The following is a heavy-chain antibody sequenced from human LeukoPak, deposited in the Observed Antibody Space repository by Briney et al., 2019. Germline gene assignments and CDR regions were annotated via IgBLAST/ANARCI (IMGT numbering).Heavy chain of an antibody. D-gene: IGHD3-10*01. V-gene: IGHV4-34*01. CDR2: INHSGST. Sequence: SETLSLTCAVYGGSFSGYYWSCIRQPPGKGLEWIGEINHSGSTNYNPSLKSRVTISVDTSKNQFSLKLSSVTAADTAVYYCARSRKYYYGSGALYYGMDVWGQGTTVTVSS. CDR1: GGSFSGYY. J-gene: IGHJ6*02. CDR3: ARSRKYYYGSGALYYGMDV.